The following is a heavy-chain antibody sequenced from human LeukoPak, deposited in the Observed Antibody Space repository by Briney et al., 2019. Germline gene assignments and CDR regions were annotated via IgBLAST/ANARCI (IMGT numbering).Heavy chain of an antibody. Sequence: PSETLSLTCTVSGGSFSSYYWNWIRQPPGKGLEWIGYMYYSGSTNYNPSLKSRVTISVDTSKNQFSLKLSSVTAADTAVYYCATDRATNWNDVDAFDIWGQGTMVTVSS. CDR2: MYYSGST. J-gene: IGHJ3*02. CDR3: ATDRATNWNDVDAFDI. CDR1: GGSFSSYY. D-gene: IGHD1-1*01. V-gene: IGHV4-59*01.